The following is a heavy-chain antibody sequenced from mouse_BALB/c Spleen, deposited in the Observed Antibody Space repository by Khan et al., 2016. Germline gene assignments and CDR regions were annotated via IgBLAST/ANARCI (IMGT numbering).Heavy chain of an antibody. V-gene: IGHV1S127*01. CDR3: VREGYFYGRGVLDY. J-gene: IGHJ4*01. CDR2: IDPSNSET. CDR1: GYTFSSFW. Sequence: QVQLKESGPELVRPGASVKMSCKTSGYTFSSFWIHWVKQRPGQGLEWIGMIDPSNSETRLNQKFKDKATLIVDKSSNTAFMQLSSLTSEDSAVYSCVREGYFYGRGVLDYWGQGASVTVSS. D-gene: IGHD1-1*01.